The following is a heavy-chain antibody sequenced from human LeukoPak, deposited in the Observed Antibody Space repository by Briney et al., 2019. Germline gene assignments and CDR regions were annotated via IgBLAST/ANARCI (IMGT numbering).Heavy chain of an antibody. CDR2: ISAYNGNT. J-gene: IGHJ5*02. CDR3: ARGNVPYYYGSGSSRTQYNWFDP. Sequence: GASVKVSCKASGYTFTSYGISWVRQAPGRGLEWMGWISAYNGNTHNAQKLEGRVTVPPDNSTSKAYIELRSMRSDETAVYYCARGNVPYYYGSGSSRTQYNWFDPWGQGTLVTVSS. D-gene: IGHD3-10*01. CDR1: GYTFTSYG. V-gene: IGHV1-18*01.